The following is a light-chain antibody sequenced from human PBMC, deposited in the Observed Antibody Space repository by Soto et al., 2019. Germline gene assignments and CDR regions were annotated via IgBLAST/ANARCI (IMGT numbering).Light chain of an antibody. J-gene: IGKJ1*01. CDR3: HQYNNWLLT. Sequence: EIVMTQSPATLSVSPGDRATFSCRASQSVGNNLAWYQQKPGQAPRLLIYGASIRATGVPVRFSGSGSGTDFTLTISSLQSEDFAIYYCHQYNNWLLTFGQGTKVDIK. CDR1: QSVGNN. CDR2: GAS. V-gene: IGKV3-15*01.